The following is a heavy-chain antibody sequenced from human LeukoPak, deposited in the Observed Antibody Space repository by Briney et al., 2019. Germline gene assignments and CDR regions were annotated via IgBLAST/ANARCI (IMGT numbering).Heavy chain of an antibody. D-gene: IGHD5-18*01. CDR1: GGSISSSSYY. Sequence: SETLSLTCTVSGGSISSSSYYWGWIRQPPGKGLEWIGSTYYSGSTYYNPSLKSRVTISVDTSKNQFSLKLSSVTAADTAVYYCARCNIGYGQVANWFDPWGQGTLVTVSS. CDR2: TYYSGST. V-gene: IGHV4-39*01. CDR3: ARCNIGYGQVANWFDP. J-gene: IGHJ5*02.